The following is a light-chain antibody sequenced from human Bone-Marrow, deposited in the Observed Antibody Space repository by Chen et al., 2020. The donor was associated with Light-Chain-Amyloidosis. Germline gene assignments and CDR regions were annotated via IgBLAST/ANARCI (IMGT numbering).Light chain of an antibody. Sequence: SYVLTQPSSVSVAPVQTATIACGGNTIGSTSVHWYQQTPGQAPPLVVYDDSDRPSGIPERLAGTKAGNTATLTIGRVEAEDEDDYYCQVWDRRSDRAVFGGGTKLTVL. J-gene: IGLJ3*02. V-gene: IGLV3-21*02. CDR3: QVWDRRSDRAV. CDR1: TIGSTS. CDR2: DDS.